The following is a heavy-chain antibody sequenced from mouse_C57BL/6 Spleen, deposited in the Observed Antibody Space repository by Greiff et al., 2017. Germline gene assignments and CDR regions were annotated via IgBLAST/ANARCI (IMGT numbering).Heavy chain of an antibody. CDR1: GYTFTSYW. V-gene: IGHV1-59*01. D-gene: IGHD1-1*01. CDR2: IDPSDSYT. CDR3: ARSGPLDYYGSSSFAY. Sequence: VQLQQPGAELVRPGTSVKLSCKASGYTFTSYWMHWVKQRPGQGLEWIGVIDPSDSYTNYNQKFKGKATLTVDTSSSTAYMQLSSLTSEDSAVYYCARSGPLDYYGSSSFAYWGQGTLVTVSA. J-gene: IGHJ3*01.